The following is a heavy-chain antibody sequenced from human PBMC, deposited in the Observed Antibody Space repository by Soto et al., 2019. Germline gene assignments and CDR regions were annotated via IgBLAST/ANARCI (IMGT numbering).Heavy chain of an antibody. J-gene: IGHJ6*02. Sequence: GGSLRLSSAASGFTFSDYYMSWIRQAPGKGLEWVSYISSSSSYTNYADPVKGRFTISRDNAKNSLYLQMNSLRAEDTAVYYCARDGGSSWYSNYYGMDVWGQGTTVTVSS. D-gene: IGHD6-13*01. CDR3: ARDGGSSWYSNYYGMDV. V-gene: IGHV3-11*06. CDR2: ISSSSSYT. CDR1: GFTFSDYY.